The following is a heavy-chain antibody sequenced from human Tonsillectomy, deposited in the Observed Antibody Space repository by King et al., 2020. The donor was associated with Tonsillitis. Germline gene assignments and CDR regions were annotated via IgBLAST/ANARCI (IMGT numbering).Heavy chain of an antibody. D-gene: IGHD5-18*01. CDR1: GYTFTGYY. Sequence: QVQLVESGAEVKKPGASVKVSCKASGYTFTGYYVHWVRQAPGQGLEWMGWINPNSGGTNYAQMFHARVTMTRDASVSTAYMELSRLRSDDTAVYYCARDVGGYSYGLFNYWGQGTLVTVSS. CDR2: INPNSGGT. J-gene: IGHJ4*02. V-gene: IGHV1-2*02. CDR3: ARDVGGYSYGLFNY.